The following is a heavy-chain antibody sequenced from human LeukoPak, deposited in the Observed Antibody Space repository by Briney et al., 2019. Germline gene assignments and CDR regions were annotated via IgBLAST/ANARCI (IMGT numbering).Heavy chain of an antibody. CDR2: MKKDGRKK. CDR3: AKGSQRRTGTRGANWFDP. V-gene: IGHV3-7*03. CDR1: GFTFRNYW. D-gene: IGHD1-1*01. Sequence: GGSLTLSCEVSGFTFRNYWMSWVRQAPGKGLEGVANMKKDGRKKYHMHSVEGRLTIATDNAKNTMYLQMNRLSAEDTAVYYCAKGSQRRTGTRGANWFDPWGQGTLVTVSS. J-gene: IGHJ5*02.